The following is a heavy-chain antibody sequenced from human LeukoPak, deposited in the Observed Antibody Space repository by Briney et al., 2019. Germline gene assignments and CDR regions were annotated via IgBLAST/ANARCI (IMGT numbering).Heavy chain of an antibody. Sequence: KAGRSLRLSCSASGFSVTNGWMSWVRQAPGKGLEWVGRIKDRTDGGATAYAAPVKGRFTISREDSKNTVYLEMNSLKTEDTAVYFCTTATVVWGVSAYWGQGTLVTVSS. CDR2: IKDRTDGGAT. V-gene: IGHV3-15*01. CDR3: TTATVVWGVSAY. J-gene: IGHJ4*02. CDR1: GFSVTNGW. D-gene: IGHD3-10*01.